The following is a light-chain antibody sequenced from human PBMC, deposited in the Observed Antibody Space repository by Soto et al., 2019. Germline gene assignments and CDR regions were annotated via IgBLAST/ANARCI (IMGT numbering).Light chain of an antibody. Sequence: DIPMTQSPSTLSASVGDRVTITCRASQSISSWLAWYQQKPGKAPKLLIYGASSLESGVPSRFSGSGSVTEFTLTIDSLQPDDFATYYCQQYGSSSPTFGQGTKLEI. CDR3: QQYGSSSPT. CDR1: QSISSW. CDR2: GAS. J-gene: IGKJ2*01. V-gene: IGKV1-5*01.